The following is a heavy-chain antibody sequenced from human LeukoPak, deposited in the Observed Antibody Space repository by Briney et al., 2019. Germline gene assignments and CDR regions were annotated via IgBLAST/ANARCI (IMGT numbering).Heavy chain of an antibody. Sequence: GRSLRLSCAASGFTFSSYAMHWVRQAPGKGLEWVAVISYDGSNKYYADSVKGRFTISRDNAKNSLYLQMNSLRAEDTALYYCAKDRGYSYGLGVDYWGQGTLVTVSS. CDR3: AKDRGYSYGLGVDY. J-gene: IGHJ4*02. D-gene: IGHD5-18*01. V-gene: IGHV3-30*04. CDR1: GFTFSSYA. CDR2: ISYDGSNK.